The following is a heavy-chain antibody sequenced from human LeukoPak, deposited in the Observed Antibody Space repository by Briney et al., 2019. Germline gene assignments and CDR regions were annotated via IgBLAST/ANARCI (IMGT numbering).Heavy chain of an antibody. CDR2: ISAYNGNT. Sequence: ASVKVSCKASGYIFTSYGISWVRQAPGQGLEWMGWISAYNGNTNYAQKLQGRVTMTTDTSTSTAYMELRSLRSDDTAVYYCARAPSMVRGYGAFDIWGQGTMVTVSS. V-gene: IGHV1-18*01. CDR3: ARAPSMVRGYGAFDI. J-gene: IGHJ3*02. CDR1: GYIFTSYG. D-gene: IGHD3-10*01.